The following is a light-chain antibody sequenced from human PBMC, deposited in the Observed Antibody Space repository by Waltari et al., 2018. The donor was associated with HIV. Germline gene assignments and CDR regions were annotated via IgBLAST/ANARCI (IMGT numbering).Light chain of an antibody. CDR3: QSYDTSNSHWV. CDR1: RCSIPSNY. Sequence: FILTQPHSVSGSPGKTVNISCTRSRCSIPSNYVQVFPQRPGSAPINVLYQNNQRASGVADRFSGSIDRSSNSASLTISGLKTEDEADFFCQSYDTSNSHWVFGGGTKLTVL. CDR2: QNN. V-gene: IGLV6-57*03. J-gene: IGLJ3*02.